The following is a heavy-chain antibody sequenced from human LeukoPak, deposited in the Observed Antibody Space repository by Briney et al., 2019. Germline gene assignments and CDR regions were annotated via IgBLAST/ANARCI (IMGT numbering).Heavy chain of an antibody. J-gene: IGHJ4*02. CDR3: ARPGIAVAVVLRAGYFDY. CDR2: ISSSSSYI. Sequence: GGSLRLSCAASGFTFSSYRMNWVRQAPGKGLEWVSSISSSSSYIYYADSVKGRFTISRDNAKNSLYLQMNSLRAEDTAVYYCARPGIAVAVVLRAGYFDYWGQGTLVTVSS. V-gene: IGHV3-21*01. D-gene: IGHD6-19*01. CDR1: GFTFSSYR.